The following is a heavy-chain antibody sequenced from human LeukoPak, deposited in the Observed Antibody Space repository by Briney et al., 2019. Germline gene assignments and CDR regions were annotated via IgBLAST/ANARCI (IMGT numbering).Heavy chain of an antibody. CDR2: ISWNSGSI. CDR3: AKATIPPYCSGGSCYPYYFDY. V-gene: IGHV3-9*01. J-gene: IGHJ4*02. D-gene: IGHD2-15*01. Sequence: GGSLRLSCAASGFTFDDYAMHWVRQAPGKGLEWVSGISWNSGSIGYADSVKGRFTISRDNAKNSLYLQMNSLRAEDTAWYYCAKATIPPYCSGGSCYPYYFDYWGQGTLVTVSS. CDR1: GFTFDDYA.